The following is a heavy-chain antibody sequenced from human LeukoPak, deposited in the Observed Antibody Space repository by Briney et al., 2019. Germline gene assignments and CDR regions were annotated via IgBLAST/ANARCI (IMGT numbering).Heavy chain of an antibody. J-gene: IGHJ4*02. CDR3: ARGAEYYDFWSGLLDY. V-gene: IGHV3-11*04. CDR1: GFTFSDHY. Sequence: GGSLRLSCAASGFTFSDHYMGWIRQAPGKGLEWVSYISSSGSTIYYADSVKGRFTISRDNAKNSLYLQMNSLRAEDTAVYYCARGAEYYDFWSGLLDYWGQGTLVTVSS. CDR2: ISSSGSTI. D-gene: IGHD3-3*01.